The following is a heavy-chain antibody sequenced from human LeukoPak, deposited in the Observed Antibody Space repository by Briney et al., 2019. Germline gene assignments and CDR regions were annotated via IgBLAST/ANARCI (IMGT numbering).Heavy chain of an antibody. CDR2: ISSSSSYI. Sequence: GGSLRLSCAASGFTFSSYSMNWVRQAPGKGLEWVSSISSSSSYIDYADSVKGRFTISRDNAKNSLYLQMNSLRAEDTAVYYCARGPYDSSGYYSGIVDYWGQGTLVTVSS. J-gene: IGHJ4*02. V-gene: IGHV3-21*01. CDR3: ARGPYDSSGYYSGIVDY. D-gene: IGHD3-22*01. CDR1: GFTFSSYS.